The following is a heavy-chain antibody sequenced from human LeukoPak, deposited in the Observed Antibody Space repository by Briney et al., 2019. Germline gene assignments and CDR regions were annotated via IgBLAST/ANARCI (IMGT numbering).Heavy chain of an antibody. CDR1: GFTFSSYE. J-gene: IGHJ4*02. Sequence: QPGGSLRLSCAASGFTFSSYEMNWVRQTPGKGLECISYISSSGSTIYYADSVKGRFTISRDNAKNSLYLQMNSLRAKDTAVYYCARFASIDYFDYWGRGTLVTVSS. V-gene: IGHV3-48*03. CDR3: ARFASIDYFDY. D-gene: IGHD5-12*01. CDR2: ISSSGSTI.